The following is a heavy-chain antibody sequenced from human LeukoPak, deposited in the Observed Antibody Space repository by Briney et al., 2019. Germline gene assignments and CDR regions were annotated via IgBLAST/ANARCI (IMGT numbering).Heavy chain of an antibody. CDR3: AIPGGSSRDFDY. Sequence: ASVKVSFKVSGYTLTELSMHWVRQAPGKGLEWMGGFDPEDGETIYAQKFQGRVTMTEDTSTDTAYMELSSLRSEDTAVYYCAIPGGSSRDFDYWGQGPLVTVSS. J-gene: IGHJ4*02. CDR2: FDPEDGET. CDR1: GYTLTELS. D-gene: IGHD6-13*01. V-gene: IGHV1-24*01.